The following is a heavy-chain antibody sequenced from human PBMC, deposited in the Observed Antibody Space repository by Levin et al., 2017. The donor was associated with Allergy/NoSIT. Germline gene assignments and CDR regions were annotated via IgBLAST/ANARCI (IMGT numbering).Heavy chain of an antibody. J-gene: IGHJ4*02. V-gene: IGHV3-23*01. D-gene: IGHD2-2*03. CDR1: GFTFSSYA. CDR2: ISGSGGST. Sequence: GGSLRLSCAASGFTFSSYAMSWVRQAPGKGLEWVSAISGSGGSTYYADSVKGRFTISRDNSKNTLYLQMNSLRAEDTAVYYCANPSGPMDFKAYWGQGTLVTVSS. CDR3: ANPSGPMDFKAY.